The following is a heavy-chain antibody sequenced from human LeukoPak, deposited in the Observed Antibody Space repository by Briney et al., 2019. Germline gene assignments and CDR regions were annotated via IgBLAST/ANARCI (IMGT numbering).Heavy chain of an antibody. CDR1: GGSFSGFY. J-gene: IGHJ4*02. V-gene: IGHV4-34*01. D-gene: IGHD6-13*01. CDR2: IHHSGST. CDR3: ARMREIAATGISGGDY. Sequence: SETLSLTCAVYGGSFSGFYWSWIRQPPGKALEWIGEIHHSGSTNYNPPLKSRVTISVDTSKNQFSLKLSSVTAADTAVYYCARMREIAATGISGGDYWGQGTLVTV.